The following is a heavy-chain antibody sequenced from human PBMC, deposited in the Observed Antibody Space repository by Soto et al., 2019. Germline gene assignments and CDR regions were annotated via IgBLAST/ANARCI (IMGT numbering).Heavy chain of an antibody. D-gene: IGHD1-1*01. V-gene: IGHV3-15*01. CDR1: GFTFSGAW. Sequence: PGGSLRLSCAASGFTFSGAWMSWVRQAPGKWLEWVGRIKSRTDGGATDFPAPVKGRFTISRDDSKSTLALQMNSLKTEDTGMYFCTTDRIGATGPQFDCWGQGTLVTVPS. CDR3: TTDRIGATGPQFDC. CDR2: IKSRTDGGAT. J-gene: IGHJ4*02.